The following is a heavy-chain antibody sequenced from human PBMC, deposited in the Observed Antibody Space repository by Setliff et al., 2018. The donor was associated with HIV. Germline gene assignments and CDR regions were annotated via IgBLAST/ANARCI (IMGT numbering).Heavy chain of an antibody. CDR3: TRDRRGSNSWSGYNGGFDY. V-gene: IGHV3-64*02. Sequence: GGSLRLSCVASGFTFSSNWLSWVRQAPGKGLEYVSAISSNGLSTYYADSVKGRFTISRDDSKTIAYLQMNSLTTEDTAVYFCTRDRRGSNSWSGYNGGFDYWGQGTLVTVSS. CDR2: ISSNGLST. D-gene: IGHD3-3*01. CDR1: GFTFSSNW. J-gene: IGHJ4*02.